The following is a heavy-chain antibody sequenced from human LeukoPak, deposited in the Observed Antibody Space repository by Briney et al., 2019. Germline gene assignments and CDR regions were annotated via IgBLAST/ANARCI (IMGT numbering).Heavy chain of an antibody. CDR3: ASKKSSSLDY. CDR2: INHSGST. D-gene: IGHD6-13*01. J-gene: IGHJ4*02. CDR1: GGSFSGYY. Sequence: SETLSLTCAVYGGSFSGYYWSWIRQPPGKGLEWIGEINHSGSTNYNPSLKSRVTISVDTSKNQFSLKLSSVTAADTAVYYCASKKSSSLDYWGQGTLVTVSS. V-gene: IGHV4-34*01.